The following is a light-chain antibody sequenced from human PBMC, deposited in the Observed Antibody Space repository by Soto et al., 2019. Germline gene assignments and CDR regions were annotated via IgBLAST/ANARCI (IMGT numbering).Light chain of an antibody. CDR3: QQYSTYIRT. J-gene: IGKJ1*01. Sequence: DIQMTQSPSTLSASVGDRVTITCRASQSIGNYLAWFQQKPGKAPKLLIYDAPSLRSGVPPRFSGSGSGTEFTLTVSSLQAGDFAVYYCQQYSTYIRTFGQGTKVDIK. CDR1: QSIGNY. V-gene: IGKV1-5*01. CDR2: DAP.